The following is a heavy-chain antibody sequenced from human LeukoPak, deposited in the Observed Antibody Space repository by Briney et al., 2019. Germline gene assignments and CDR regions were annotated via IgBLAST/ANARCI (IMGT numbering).Heavy chain of an antibody. CDR1: GGSISSYL. CDR3: AREGSVNWNLFDY. Sequence: PSETLSLTCTVSGGSISSYLWSWIRQPAGKGLEWIGRIYNSGSTNYNPSLKSRVTMSVDTSKNQFSLKLSSVTAADTAVYYCAREGSVNWNLFDYWGLGALVTVSS. J-gene: IGHJ4*02. D-gene: IGHD1-1*01. CDR2: IYNSGST. V-gene: IGHV4-4*07.